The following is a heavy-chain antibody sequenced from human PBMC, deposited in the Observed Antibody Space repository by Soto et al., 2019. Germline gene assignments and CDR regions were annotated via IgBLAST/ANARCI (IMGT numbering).Heavy chain of an antibody. CDR2: IKQDGSEK. J-gene: IGHJ4*02. CDR3: ARVVVVTAITENYFDY. V-gene: IGHV3-7*03. D-gene: IGHD2-21*02. Sequence: GGSLRLSCAASGFTLSSYGMHWVRQAPGKGLEWVANIKQDGSEKYYVDSVKGRFTISRDNAKNSLYLQMNSLRAEDTAVYYCARVVVVTAITENYFDYWGQGTLVTVSS. CDR1: GFTLSSYG.